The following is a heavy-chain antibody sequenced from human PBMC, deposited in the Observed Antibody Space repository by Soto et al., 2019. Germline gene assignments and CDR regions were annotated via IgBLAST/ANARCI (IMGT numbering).Heavy chain of an antibody. D-gene: IGHD7-27*01. CDR2: INPNSGGT. J-gene: IGHJ6*02. CDR3: ANGGVLGKEFYYYGKDR. CDR1: GYTFTGYY. V-gene: IGHV1-2*02. Sequence: QVQLVQSGAEVKKPGASVKVSCKASGYTFTGYYMNWVRQAPGQGLEWMGWINPNSGGTNYAQKFQGRVTMSRDPLITNAYMEPGRRSSCVTAGYYCANGGVLGKEFYYYGKDRWGQGTTVTVSS.